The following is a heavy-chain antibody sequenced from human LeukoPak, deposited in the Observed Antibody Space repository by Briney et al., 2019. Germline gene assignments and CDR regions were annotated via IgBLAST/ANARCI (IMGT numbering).Heavy chain of an antibody. D-gene: IGHD3-10*01. V-gene: IGHV1-69*01. Sequence: ASVKVSCTASGGTFSSYAISWVRQAPGQGLEWMGGIIPIFGTASYAQKFQGRVTITADESTSTAYMELSSLRSEDTAVYYCARPKATSGWYLDYWGQGTLVTVSS. CDR1: GGTFSSYA. CDR3: ARPKATSGWYLDY. CDR2: IIPIFGTA. J-gene: IGHJ4*02.